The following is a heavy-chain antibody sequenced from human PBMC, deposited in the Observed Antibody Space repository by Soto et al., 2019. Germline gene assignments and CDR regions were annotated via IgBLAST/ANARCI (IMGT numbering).Heavy chain of an antibody. CDR2: ISSSSSYI. J-gene: IGHJ5*02. Sequence: PGGSLRLSCAASGFTFSSYSMNWVRQAPGKGLEWVSSISSSSSYIYYADSVKGRFTISRDNAKNSLYLQMNSLRAEDTAVYYCARDRLVVVVAATGFDPWGQGTLVTVSS. CDR3: ARDRLVVVVAATGFDP. D-gene: IGHD2-15*01. CDR1: GFTFSSYS. V-gene: IGHV3-21*01.